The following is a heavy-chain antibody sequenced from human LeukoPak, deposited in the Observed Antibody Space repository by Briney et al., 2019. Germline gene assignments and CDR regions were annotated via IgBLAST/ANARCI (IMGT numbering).Heavy chain of an antibody. CDR3: ARDLGGYSGPSAY. D-gene: IGHD5-12*01. V-gene: IGHV3-11*01. J-gene: IGHJ4*02. CDR2: ISTSGSTI. CDR1: GFTFSDYY. Sequence: GGSLRLSCAASGFTFSDYYMSWIRQAPGKGLEWVSYISTSGSTIHYADSVRGRFTISRDNAKNSLYLQMNSLRADDTAVYYCARDLGGYSGPSAYWGQGALVTVSS.